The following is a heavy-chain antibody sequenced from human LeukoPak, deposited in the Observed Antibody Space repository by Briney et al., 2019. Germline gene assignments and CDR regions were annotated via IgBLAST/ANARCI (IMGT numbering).Heavy chain of an antibody. D-gene: IGHD3-22*01. CDR1: GGSISSSSYY. V-gene: IGHV4-39*07. Sequence: SETLSLTCTVSGGSISSSSYYWGWIRQPPGKGLEWIGSMYYSGSTYYNPSPKSRVTISVDTSKNQFSLKLSSVTAADTAVYYCASNPHSIVVVTAFDYWGQGTLVTVSS. CDR3: ASNPHSIVVVTAFDY. J-gene: IGHJ4*02. CDR2: MYYSGST.